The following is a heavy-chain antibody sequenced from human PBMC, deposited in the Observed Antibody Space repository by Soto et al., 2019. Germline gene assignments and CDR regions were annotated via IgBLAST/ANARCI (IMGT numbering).Heavy chain of an antibody. J-gene: IGHJ4*02. CDR3: ARGTSVRNWGGIAAAGDFDY. V-gene: IGHV4-34*01. Sequence: SETLSLTCAVYVGSFSGYYWSLIRQPPGKGLEWLGEINHSGRTTYNPSLKSRVTISVATSKNQFSLKLSSVTAADTAVYYCARGTSVRNWGGIAAAGDFDYGGQGTRVTVSS. D-gene: IGHD6-13*01. CDR1: VGSFSGYY. CDR2: INHSGRT.